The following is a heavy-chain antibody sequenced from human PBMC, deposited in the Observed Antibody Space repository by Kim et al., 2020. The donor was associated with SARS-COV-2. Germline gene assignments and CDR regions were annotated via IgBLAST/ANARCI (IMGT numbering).Heavy chain of an antibody. CDR1: GFTFSSYA. D-gene: IGHD6-19*01. J-gene: IGHJ6*02. V-gene: IGHV3-30*04. CDR3: AGEWLVRGGLPRYYYYGMDA. Sequence: GGSLRLSCAASGFTFSSYAMHWVRQAPGKGLVWVAVISYDVSNKYYADSVTGRFTISSDNSKNTLSLQMKSMRAEDTAVSYCAGEWLVRGGLPRYYYYGMDAWGPGTTGSAS. CDR2: ISYDVSNK.